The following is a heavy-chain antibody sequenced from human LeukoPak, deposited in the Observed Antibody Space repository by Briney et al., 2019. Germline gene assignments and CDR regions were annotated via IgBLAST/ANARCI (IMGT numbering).Heavy chain of an antibody. V-gene: IGHV4-34*01. D-gene: IGHD2-8*01. CDR3: VSADYNGGNPGSFDI. CDR2: IYYTGIS. Sequence: PSGTLSLSCAVYGVTFSGYYWSWIRQPPGKGLEWIGTIYYTGISYYNPSLESRVTSSLDTSKNQFSLTLNFVSAADTAVYYCVSADYNGGNPGSFDIWGRGTMVTVSS. CDR1: GVTFSGYY. J-gene: IGHJ3*02.